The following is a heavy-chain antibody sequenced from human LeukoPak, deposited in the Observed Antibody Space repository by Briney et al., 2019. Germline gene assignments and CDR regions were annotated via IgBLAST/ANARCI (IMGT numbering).Heavy chain of an antibody. Sequence: TTSETLSLTCTVSGGAISSSSYYWGWIRQPPGKGLGWTGSISYSGNTYYNPSLKSRVTISVDTSKNQFSLKLSSVTAAGTAVYYCARRVVAHWYFDLWGRGTLVTVSS. J-gene: IGHJ2*01. V-gene: IGHV4-39*01. CDR2: ISYSGNT. D-gene: IGHD2-15*01. CDR1: GGAISSSSYY. CDR3: ARRVVAHWYFDL.